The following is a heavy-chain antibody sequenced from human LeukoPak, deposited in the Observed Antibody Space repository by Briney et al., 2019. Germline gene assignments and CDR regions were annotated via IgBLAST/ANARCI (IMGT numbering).Heavy chain of an antibody. V-gene: IGHV3-23*01. D-gene: IGHD2-2*02. Sequence: GGSLRLSCAASGFTFSSYAMSWVRQAPGKGLERVSGISGSGDNTYYADSVKGRFTTSRDNSKNTLYLQMSSLRAEDTAVYYCAKIIVVLPSTISNPYYFDYWGQGTLVTVSS. J-gene: IGHJ4*02. CDR3: AKIIVVLPSTISNPYYFDY. CDR1: GFTFSSYA. CDR2: ISGSGDNT.